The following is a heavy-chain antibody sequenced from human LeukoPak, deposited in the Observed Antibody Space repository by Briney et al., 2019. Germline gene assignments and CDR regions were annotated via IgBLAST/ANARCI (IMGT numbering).Heavy chain of an antibody. Sequence: GASVKVSCKASGYTFTSYGINWVRQAPGQGLEWMGWISSYNDNTNYPQKFQGRVTITADKSTSTAYMELSSLRSEDTAVYYCARPESSSGRVEFYYYYYYGMDVWGQGTTVTVSS. CDR1: GYTFTSYG. D-gene: IGHD6-6*01. V-gene: IGHV1-18*01. J-gene: IGHJ6*02. CDR3: ARPESSSGRVEFYYYYYYGMDV. CDR2: ISSYNDNT.